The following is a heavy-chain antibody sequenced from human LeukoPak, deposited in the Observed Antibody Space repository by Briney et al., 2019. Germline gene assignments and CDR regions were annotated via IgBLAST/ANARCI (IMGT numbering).Heavy chain of an antibody. J-gene: IGHJ5*02. V-gene: IGHV4-59*01. CDR3: ARVADCSSTSCYRTGWFDP. Sequence: SETLSLTCTVSGSSISSYYWSWIRQPPGKGLEWIGYIYYSGSTNYNPSLKSRVTISVDTSKNQFSLKLSSVTAADTAVYYCARVADCSSTSCYRTGWFDPWGQGTLVTVSS. CDR1: GSSISSYY. CDR2: IYYSGST. D-gene: IGHD2-2*01.